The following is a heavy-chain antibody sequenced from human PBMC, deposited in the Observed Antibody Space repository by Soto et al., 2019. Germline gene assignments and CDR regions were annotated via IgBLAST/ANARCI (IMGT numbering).Heavy chain of an antibody. Sequence: QVQLVQSGAEVKKPGSSVKVSCKASGGTFSRYTFTWVRQAPGQGLEWMGRIIPILDIPNYAQNFQGRVTITADNSTSTAYMELSSLTSDDTAVYYFASHFTGVLVLGASPPGGDNYGWDVWGQGTTVTVSS. J-gene: IGHJ6*02. D-gene: IGHD2-15*01. CDR2: IIPILDIP. V-gene: IGHV1-69*02. CDR1: GGTFSRYT. CDR3: ASHFTGVLVLGASPPGGDNYGWDV.